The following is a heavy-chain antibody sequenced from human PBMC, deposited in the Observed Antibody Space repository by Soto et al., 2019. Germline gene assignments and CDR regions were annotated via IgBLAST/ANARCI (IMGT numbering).Heavy chain of an antibody. CDR2: IYYSGSI. Sequence: SETLSLTCTVSGDSISSLYWSWIRQPPGKGLEWIGYIYYSGSINYNPSLKSRVTISVDPSKNQFSLRLSSVTAADTAVYYCAKSLWDTSGWKTDYWGQGTLFTVSS. CDR1: GDSISSLY. J-gene: IGHJ4*02. V-gene: IGHV4-59*01. CDR3: AKSLWDTSGWKTDY. D-gene: IGHD6-19*01.